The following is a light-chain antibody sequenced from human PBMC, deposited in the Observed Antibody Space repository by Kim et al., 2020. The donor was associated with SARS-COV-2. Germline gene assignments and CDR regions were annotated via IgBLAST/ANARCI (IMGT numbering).Light chain of an antibody. CDR1: QSVSSY. V-gene: IGKV3-11*01. J-gene: IGKJ2*03. Sequence: LSLSPGERAPLSGRASQSVSSYLAWYQQKPGQAPRLLIYDASNRATGIPARFSGSGSGTDFTLTISSLESEDFAVYYCQQRSNWPSFGQGTKLEI. CDR3: QQRSNWPS. CDR2: DAS.